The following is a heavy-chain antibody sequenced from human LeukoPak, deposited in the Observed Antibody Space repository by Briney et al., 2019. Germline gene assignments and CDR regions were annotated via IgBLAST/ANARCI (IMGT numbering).Heavy chain of an antibody. Sequence: SETLSLTCTVSGGSISSYYWSWIRQPPGKGLEWIGFIYYSGSTNYSPSLKSRVTISVDTSKNQFSLKLTSVTAADTAVYYCARHGNGAFDIWGRGTMVTVSS. CDR2: IYYSGST. J-gene: IGHJ3*02. D-gene: IGHD1-1*01. CDR1: GGSISSYY. V-gene: IGHV4-59*08. CDR3: ARHGNGAFDI.